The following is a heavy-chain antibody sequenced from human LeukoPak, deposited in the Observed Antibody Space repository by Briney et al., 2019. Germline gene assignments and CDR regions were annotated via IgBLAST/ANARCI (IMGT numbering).Heavy chain of an antibody. Sequence: GGSLRLSCAVSGFTFSDHYMTWIRQAPGKGLEYISYLSNTGSDISYADSVKGRFSISRDNAKNSPYLHVNSLRDEDTAVYYCVRDHDWSFDLWGQGALVTVSS. CDR3: VRDHDWSFDL. D-gene: IGHD1-1*01. CDR2: LSNTGSDI. V-gene: IGHV3-11*04. J-gene: IGHJ4*02. CDR1: GFTFSDHY.